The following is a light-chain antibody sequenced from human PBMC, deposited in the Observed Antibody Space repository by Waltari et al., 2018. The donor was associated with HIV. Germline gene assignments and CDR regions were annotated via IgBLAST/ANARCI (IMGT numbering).Light chain of an antibody. J-gene: IGLJ3*02. Sequence: SYELTQPPSVSVSPGQTATITCSGDALPKQHAFWYQQRPGQAPLLLIYKDTERPSGIPERVSGSTSGATVTLTISGVQAEDEAAYYCQSADSGCFRWVFGGGTKRTVL. CDR1: ALPKQH. CDR2: KDT. V-gene: IGLV3-25*03. CDR3: QSADSGCFRWV.